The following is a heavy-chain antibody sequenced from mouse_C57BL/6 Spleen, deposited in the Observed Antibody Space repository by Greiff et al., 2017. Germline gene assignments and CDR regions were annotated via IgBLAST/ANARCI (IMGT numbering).Heavy chain of an antibody. V-gene: IGHV1-52*01. CDR1: GYTFTSYW. J-gene: IGHJ3*01. CDR3: AREDSTMVTTGRPWFAY. CDR2: IDPSDSET. Sequence: QVQLKQPGAELVRPGSSVKLSCKASGYTFTSYWMHWVKQRPIQGLEWIGNIDPSDSETHYNQKFKDKATLTVDKSSSTAYMQLSSLTSEDSAVYYCAREDSTMVTTGRPWFAYWGQGTLVTVSA. D-gene: IGHD2-2*01.